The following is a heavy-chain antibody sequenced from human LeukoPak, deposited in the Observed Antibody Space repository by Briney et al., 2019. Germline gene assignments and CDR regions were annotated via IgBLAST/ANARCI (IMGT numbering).Heavy chain of an antibody. D-gene: IGHD1-26*01. V-gene: IGHV1-46*01. J-gene: IGHJ4*02. CDR1: GYTFTSYL. CDR2: INPSDGST. Sequence: VASVKVPCKTSGYTFTSYLAHWVRQAPGQGLEWMGIINPSDGSTSYAQKFQGRVAMTRDTSTSTVYMELSSLRSDDTVVYYCVRELVGGYFDYWGQGTLVTVSS. CDR3: VRELVGGYFDY.